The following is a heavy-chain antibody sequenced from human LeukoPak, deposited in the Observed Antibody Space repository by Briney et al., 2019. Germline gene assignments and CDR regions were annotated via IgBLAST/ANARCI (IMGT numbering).Heavy chain of an antibody. V-gene: IGHV4-59*01. D-gene: IGHD5-12*01. J-gene: IGHJ4*02. CDR1: GGSISSYY. Sequence: SETLSLTCTVSGGSISSYYWSWIRQPPGKGLEWIGYIYYSGSTNYNPSLKSRVTISVDTSKNQFSLKLSSVTAADTAVYYCARDTGYSGYDFFYWGQGTLVTVSS. CDR2: IYYSGST. CDR3: ARDTGYSGYDFFY.